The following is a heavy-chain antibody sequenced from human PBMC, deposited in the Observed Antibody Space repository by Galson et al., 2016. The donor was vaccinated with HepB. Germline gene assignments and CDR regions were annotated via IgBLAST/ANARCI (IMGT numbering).Heavy chain of an antibody. J-gene: IGHJ4*02. V-gene: IGHV3-74*01. D-gene: IGHD3/OR15-3a*01. CDR2: INPEETTV. CDR3: TRGGLGPVDY. Sequence: SLRLSCAASGFAFSTYWMHWVRQAPGKGLVWVSRINPEETTVSYADSVKGRFTISRDNAKNTLYLQMNSLRAEDTAVYYCTRGGLGPVDYWGQGTLVTVSS. CDR1: GFAFSTYW.